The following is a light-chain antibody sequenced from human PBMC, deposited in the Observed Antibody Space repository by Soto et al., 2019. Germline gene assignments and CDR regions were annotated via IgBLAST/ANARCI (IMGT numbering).Light chain of an antibody. Sequence: QSALTQPASVSGSPGQAITISCTGSNTDIGGYDYVSWYQQFPGQAPKIIIYEVRYRPSGVSARFSGSKSGTTASLTISGLQTEDEADYYCSSFTNLNTWVFGGGTQLTVL. CDR1: NTDIGGYDY. V-gene: IGLV2-14*01. CDR2: EVR. J-gene: IGLJ3*02. CDR3: SSFTNLNTWV.